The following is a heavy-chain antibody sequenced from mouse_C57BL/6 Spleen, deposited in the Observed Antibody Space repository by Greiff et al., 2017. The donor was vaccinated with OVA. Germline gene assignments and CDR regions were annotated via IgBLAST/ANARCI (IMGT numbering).Heavy chain of an antibody. D-gene: IGHD1-1*01. Sequence: QVQLQQPGAELVMPGASVKLSCKASGYTFPSYWMHWVKQRPGQGLEWIGEIDPSDSYTNYNQKFKGKSTLTVDKSSSTAYMQLSSLTSEDSAVYYCARSGSNYYWSSYRFAYWGQGTLVTVSA. CDR1: GYTFPSYW. J-gene: IGHJ3*01. V-gene: IGHV1-69*01. CDR3: ARSGSNYYWSSYRFAY. CDR2: IDPSDSYT.